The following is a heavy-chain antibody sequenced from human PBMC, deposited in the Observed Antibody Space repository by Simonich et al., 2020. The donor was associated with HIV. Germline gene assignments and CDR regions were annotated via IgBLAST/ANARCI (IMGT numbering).Heavy chain of an antibody. V-gene: IGHV4-39*01. Sequence: QLQLQESGPGLVKPSETLSLTCTVSGGSITRSSYYWGWTRQPPGKGLEWIASIYYSGSTDYNPSLQSRVTISVDTSKNHLSLNLSSVTAADTAVYYCARQGSSGPYYYYMDLWGTGTKVTVSS. CDR2: IYYSGST. CDR3: ARQGSSGPYYYYMDL. CDR1: GGSITRSSYY. D-gene: IGHD3-22*01. J-gene: IGHJ6*03.